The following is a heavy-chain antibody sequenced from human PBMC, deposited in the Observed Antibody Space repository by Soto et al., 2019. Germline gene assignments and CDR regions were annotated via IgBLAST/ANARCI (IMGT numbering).Heavy chain of an antibody. CDR1: GGTFRTAA. Sequence: QVQLEQSGAEVKKPGSSVKVSCKASGGTFRTAAVSWVRQAPGQGLEWMGGIMPVFRTPDYAQKFHGRDTMTADESTSTAYMELSGLRSDDTAVYYCARDNDRPQLGGNYYYILDVWGQGTTITVSS. CDR2: IMPVFRTP. CDR3: ARDNDRPQLGGNYYYILDV. D-gene: IGHD2-8*01. V-gene: IGHV1-69*12. J-gene: IGHJ6*02.